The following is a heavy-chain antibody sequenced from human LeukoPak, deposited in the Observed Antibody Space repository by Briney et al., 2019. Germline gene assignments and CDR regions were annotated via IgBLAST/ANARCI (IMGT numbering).Heavy chain of an antibody. CDR1: GFTFSSYS. J-gene: IGHJ3*02. Sequence: GGSLRLSCAASGFTFSSYSMNWVRQAPGKGLEWVSSISSSSSYIYYADSVKSRFTISRDNAKNSLYLQMNSLRAEDTAVYYCASYSGSYADAFDIWGQGTMVTVSS. CDR3: ASYSGSYADAFDI. CDR2: ISSSSSYI. D-gene: IGHD1-26*01. V-gene: IGHV3-21*01.